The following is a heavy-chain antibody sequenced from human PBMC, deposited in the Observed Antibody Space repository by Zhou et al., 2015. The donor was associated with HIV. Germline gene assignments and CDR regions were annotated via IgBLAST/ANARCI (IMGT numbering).Heavy chain of an antibody. CDR3: ARDVTTVTFDAFDI. CDR1: GFTFSSYS. V-gene: IGHV3-21*01. CDR2: ISSDSNYT. D-gene: IGHD4-11*01. J-gene: IGHJ3*02. Sequence: EVQLVESGGGLVKPGGSLRLSCAASGFTFSSYSMNWVRQAPGKGLVWVSIISSDSNYTSYADSVKGRFTISRDNAKNSLYLEMNSLRAEDTAVYYCARDVTTVTFDAFDIWGQGTMLTVSS.